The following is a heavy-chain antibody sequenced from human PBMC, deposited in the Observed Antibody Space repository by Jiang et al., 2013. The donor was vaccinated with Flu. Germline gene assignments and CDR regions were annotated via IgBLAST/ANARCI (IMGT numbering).Heavy chain of an antibody. CDR1: GYSFTSYW. D-gene: IGHD5-18*01. CDR3: ARLVSWGMGNSYGQVRSELDY. Sequence: GAEVKKPGESLNISCKGSGYSFTSYWIVWVRQMPGKGLEWMGIIYPRDSDATYSPSFQGQVTISVDKSISTAYLQWSSLKASDTAMYYCARLVSWGMGNSYGQVRSELDYWGQGTLVTVSS. V-gene: IGHV5-51*01. CDR2: IYPRDSDA. J-gene: IGHJ4*02.